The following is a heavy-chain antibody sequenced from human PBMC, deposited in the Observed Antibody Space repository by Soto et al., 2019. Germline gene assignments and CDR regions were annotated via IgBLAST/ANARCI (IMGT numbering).Heavy chain of an antibody. V-gene: IGHV1-69*13. CDR3: ARRDILTGYMLGYYYYGMDV. CDR1: GGTFSSYA. J-gene: IGHJ6*02. Sequence: ASVKVSCKASGGTFSSYAISWVRQAPGQGLEWMGGIIPIFGTANYAQKFQGRVTITADESTSTAYMERSSLRSEYTAVYYCARRDILTGYMLGYYYYGMDVWGQGTTVTVSS. CDR2: IIPIFGTA. D-gene: IGHD3-9*01.